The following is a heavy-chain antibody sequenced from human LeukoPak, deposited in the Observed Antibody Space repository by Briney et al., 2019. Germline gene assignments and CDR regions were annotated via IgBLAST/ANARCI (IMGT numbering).Heavy chain of an antibody. V-gene: IGHV4-39*01. CDR3: ARHSCSSTSCPFDY. D-gene: IGHD2-2*01. Sequence: SETLSLTCTVSGGSFSSSSYYWGWIRQPPGQGLEWIGSIYYGGSTYYNPSLKSRVTISVDTSKNQFSLKLSSVTAADTAVYYCARHSCSSTSCPFDYWGQGTLVTVSS. CDR1: GGSFSSSSYY. J-gene: IGHJ4*02. CDR2: IYYGGST.